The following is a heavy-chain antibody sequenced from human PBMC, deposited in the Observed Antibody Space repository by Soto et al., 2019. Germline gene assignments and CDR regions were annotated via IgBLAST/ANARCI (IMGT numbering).Heavy chain of an antibody. Sequence: QVQLVQSGAEVKKPGSSVKVSCKASGGTFSSYAISWVRQAPGQGLEWMGGIIPIFGTANYAQKFQGRVTSTADESTSTAYMELSSLRSEDTAVYYCARGGLRIHYGDNWFDPWGQGTLVTVSS. CDR1: GGTFSSYA. CDR2: IIPIFGTA. D-gene: IGHD4-17*01. CDR3: ARGGLRIHYGDNWFDP. V-gene: IGHV1-69*12. J-gene: IGHJ5*02.